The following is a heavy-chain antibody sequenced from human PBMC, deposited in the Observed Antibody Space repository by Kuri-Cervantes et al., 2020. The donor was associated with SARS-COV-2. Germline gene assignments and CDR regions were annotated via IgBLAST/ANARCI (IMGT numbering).Heavy chain of an antibody. CDR2: INPSGGST. CDR1: GYTFTSYY. D-gene: IGHD6-19*01. J-gene: IGHJ6*02. V-gene: IGHV1-46*01. CDR3: ARDLAIHDGQWLDWGEGVGFYYGMYV. Sequence: ASVKVSCKASGYTFTSYYMHWVRQAPGQGLEWMGIINPSGGSTSYAQKFQGRVTMTRDTSTSTVYMELSSLRSEDTAVYYCARDLAIHDGQWLDWGEGVGFYYGMYVCGQGTTVTVSS.